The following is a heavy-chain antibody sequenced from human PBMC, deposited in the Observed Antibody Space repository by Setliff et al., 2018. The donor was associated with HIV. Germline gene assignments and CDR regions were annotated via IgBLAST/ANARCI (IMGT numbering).Heavy chain of an antibody. CDR2: IIPILGVA. CDR3: ASTSSTKTLPDAFDI. D-gene: IGHD2-2*01. V-gene: IGHV1-69*02. J-gene: IGHJ3*02. Sequence: GASVKVSCKASRSTFNSHTINWVRQAPGQGLDWMGRIIPILGVANYAQRFQGKVTITADKSTSTAYMELSSLRSEDTAVYYCASTSSTKTLPDAFDIWGQGTMVTVSS. CDR1: RSTFNSHT.